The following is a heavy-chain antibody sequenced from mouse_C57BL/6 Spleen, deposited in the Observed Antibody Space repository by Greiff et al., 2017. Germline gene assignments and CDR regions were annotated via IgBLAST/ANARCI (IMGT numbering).Heavy chain of an antibody. Sequence: QVQLQQSGPELVKPGASVKISCKASGYAFSSSWLNWVKQRPGTGLEWIGRIYPGDGDTNYNGKFKGKATLTADKSSSTAYMQLSSLTSEDSAVYFCARFSSGYAMDYWGQGTSVTVSS. CDR2: IYPGDGDT. V-gene: IGHV1-82*01. D-gene: IGHD3-1*01. CDR3: ARFSSGYAMDY. CDR1: GYAFSSSW. J-gene: IGHJ4*01.